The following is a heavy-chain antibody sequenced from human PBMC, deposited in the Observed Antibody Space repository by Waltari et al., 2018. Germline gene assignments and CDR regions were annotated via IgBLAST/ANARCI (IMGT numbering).Heavy chain of an antibody. J-gene: IGHJ6*02. CDR2: IWYDGSNK. V-gene: IGHV3-30*02. Sequence: QVQLVESGGGVVQPGGSLRLSCAASGFTFRSYGMHCVRQAPGKGLEWVAVIWYDGSNKYYADSVKGRFTISRDNSKNTLYLQMNSLRAEDTAMYYCAKDLVHDYGDPNYYYYGMDVWGQGTTVTVSS. D-gene: IGHD4-17*01. CDR1: GFTFRSYG. CDR3: AKDLVHDYGDPNYYYYGMDV.